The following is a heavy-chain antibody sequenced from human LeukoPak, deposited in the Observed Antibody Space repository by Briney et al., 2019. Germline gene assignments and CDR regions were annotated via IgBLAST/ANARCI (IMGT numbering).Heavy chain of an antibody. J-gene: IGHJ4*02. Sequence: PGGSLRLSCAASGFTFSNAWMSWVRQAPGKGLEWVGRIKSKTDGGTTDYAAPVKGRFTISRDDSKNTLYLQMNSLKTEDTAVYYCTTVMVRGVITLDYWGRGTLVTVSS. CDR2: IKSKTDGGTT. D-gene: IGHD3-10*01. CDR1: GFTFSNAW. V-gene: IGHV3-15*01. CDR3: TTVMVRGVITLDY.